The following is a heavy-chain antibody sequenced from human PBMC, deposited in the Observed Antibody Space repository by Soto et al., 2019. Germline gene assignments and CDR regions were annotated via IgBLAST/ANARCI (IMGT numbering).Heavy chain of an antibody. J-gene: IGHJ4*02. CDR2: IRRCGDNT. CDR3: ARICCGSSTWFGGYFDY. Sequence: EVQLLESGGGSAQPGGSLRLSCAASGLTFNLYTMSWVRQAPGKGLEWVSGIRRCGDNTYYAATVKGRFTISRDNSKNTLFLQMSSLRAEDTAVYYCARICCGSSTWFGGYFDYWGRGTLVAVSS. CDR1: GLTFNLYT. D-gene: IGHD2-2*01. V-gene: IGHV3-23*01.